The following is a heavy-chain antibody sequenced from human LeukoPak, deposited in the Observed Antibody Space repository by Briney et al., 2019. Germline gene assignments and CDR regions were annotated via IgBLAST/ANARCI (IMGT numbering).Heavy chain of an antibody. J-gene: IGHJ4*02. CDR2: ISSGSSYI. CDR1: GFTFSGYS. D-gene: IGHD5-12*01. V-gene: IGHV3-21*01. CDR3: ARVIGGYSSDY. Sequence: PGGSLRLSSAASGFTFSGYSMNWVRQAPGKGLEWVSYISSGSSYIYYADSVKGRFTISRDNAKNSLYLQMHSLRAEDTAVYYCARVIGGYSSDYWGQGTLATVSS.